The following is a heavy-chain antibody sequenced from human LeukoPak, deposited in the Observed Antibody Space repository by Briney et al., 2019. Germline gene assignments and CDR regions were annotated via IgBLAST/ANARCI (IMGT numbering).Heavy chain of an antibody. J-gene: IGHJ4*02. D-gene: IGHD2-8*01. CDR3: ARGYCTNGVCSMYYFDY. V-gene: IGHV3-53*05. CDR2: IFGGGSI. Sequence: GGSLRLSCAASGFTVSSNYMSWVRQAPGKGLEWVSVIFGGGSIYYADSVKGRFTISRDKSKNTVYLQMNSLRAEDTAMYYCARGYCTNGVCSMYYFDYWGQGTLVTVSS. CDR1: GFTVSSNY.